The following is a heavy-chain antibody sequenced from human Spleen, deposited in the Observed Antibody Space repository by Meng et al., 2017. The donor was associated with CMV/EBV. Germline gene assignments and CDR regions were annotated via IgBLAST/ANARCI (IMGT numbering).Heavy chain of an antibody. Sequence: GGSLRLSCAASGFTFSSYSMNWVRQAPGKGLEWVSSISSSSSYIYYADSVKGRFTISRDNAKNSLYLQMNSLRAEDTAVYYCARLDGGGYNRNWFDPWGQGTLVTVSS. V-gene: IGHV3-21*01. CDR3: ARLDGGGYNRNWFDP. CDR2: ISSSSSYI. J-gene: IGHJ5*02. D-gene: IGHD5-24*01. CDR1: GFTFSSYS.